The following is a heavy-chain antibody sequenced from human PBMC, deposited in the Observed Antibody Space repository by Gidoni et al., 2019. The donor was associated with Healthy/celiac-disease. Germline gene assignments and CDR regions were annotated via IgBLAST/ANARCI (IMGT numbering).Heavy chain of an antibody. Sequence: EVQLVESGGGLVQPGRSLSLSCAASGFTFDDYAMHWVRQAPGKGLEWVSGISWNSGSIGYADSVKGRFTISRDNAKNSLYLQMNSLRAEDTALYYCAKDIGGSIAAAGTLGYWGQGTLVTVSS. CDR2: ISWNSGSI. V-gene: IGHV3-9*01. CDR1: GFTFDDYA. CDR3: AKDIGGSIAAAGTLGY. D-gene: IGHD6-13*01. J-gene: IGHJ4*02.